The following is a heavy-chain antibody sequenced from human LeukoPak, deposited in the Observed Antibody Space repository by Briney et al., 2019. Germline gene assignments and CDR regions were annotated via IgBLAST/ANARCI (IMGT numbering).Heavy chain of an antibody. CDR1: GFTFSSYW. D-gene: IGHD2-15*01. CDR2: IKQDGSEK. CDR3: ARVAGYCSGGSCHSFLDY. V-gene: IGHV3-7*01. J-gene: IGHJ4*02. Sequence: GGSLRLSCAASGFTFSSYWMSWVRQAPGKGLEWVANIKQDGSEKYYVDSVKGRFTISRDNAKNSLYLQMNSLRAEDTAVYYCARVAGYCSGGSCHSFLDYWGQGTLVTVSS.